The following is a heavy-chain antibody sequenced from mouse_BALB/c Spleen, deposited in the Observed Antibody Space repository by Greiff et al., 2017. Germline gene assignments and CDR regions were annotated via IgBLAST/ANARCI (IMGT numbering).Heavy chain of an antibody. CDR2: ISSGSSTI. CDR1: GFTFSSFG. Sequence: EVMLVESGGGLVQPGGSRKLSCAASGFTFSSFGMHWVRQAPEKGLEWVAYISSGSSTIYYADTVKGRFTISRDNPKNTLFLQMTSLRSEDTAMYYCARSGYDSFYYAMDYWGQGTSVTVSS. CDR3: ARSGYDSFYYAMDY. J-gene: IGHJ4*01. V-gene: IGHV5-17*02. D-gene: IGHD2-4*01.